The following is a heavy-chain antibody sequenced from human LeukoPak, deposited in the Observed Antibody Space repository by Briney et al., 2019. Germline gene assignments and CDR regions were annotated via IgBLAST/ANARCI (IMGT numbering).Heavy chain of an antibody. J-gene: IGHJ3*02. V-gene: IGHV3-30*18. CDR3: AKVFRIAPXHDTKAGGQDAFDI. Sequence: PGRSLRLSCAASGFTFSSYGMHWVRQAPGKGLEWVAVISYDGSNKYYADSVKGRFTISRDNSKNTLYLQMNSLRAEDTAVYYCAKVFRIAPXHDTKAGGQDAFDIWGQGTMVTVSS. D-gene: IGHD6-13*01. CDR1: GFTFSSYG. CDR2: ISYDGSNK.